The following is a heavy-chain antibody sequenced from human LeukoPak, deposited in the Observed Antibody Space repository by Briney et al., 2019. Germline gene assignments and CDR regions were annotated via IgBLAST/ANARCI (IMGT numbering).Heavy chain of an antibody. CDR1: GFTFRSDA. CDR2: INSRSTHT. CDR3: ARGGGSYSY. J-gene: IGHJ4*02. V-gene: IGHV3-21*01. D-gene: IGHD1-26*01. Sequence: GGPLRLSCAGSGFTFRSDAMNWVRQAPGKGLEWVSSINSRSTHTAYADSVKGRFTISRDNGNNSLFLQMNSLGVDDTAIYFCARGGGSYSYWGQGVRVTVSS.